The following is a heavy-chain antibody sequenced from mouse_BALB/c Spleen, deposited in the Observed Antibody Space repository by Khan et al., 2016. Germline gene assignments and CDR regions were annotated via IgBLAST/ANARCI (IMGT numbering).Heavy chain of an antibody. D-gene: IGHD2-1*01. CDR2: IDPYNGGT. CDR3: ATDLLWYAMDY. Sequence: VQLKQSGPELVKPGASVKVSCKASGYAFTSYNMYWVKQSHGKSLEWIGYIDPYNGGTNYNQKFKGKATLTVDKSSSTAFMHLNSLTSEDSAVYSCATDLLWYAMDYWGQGTSVTVSS. CDR1: GYAFTSYN. V-gene: IGHV1S135*01. J-gene: IGHJ4*01.